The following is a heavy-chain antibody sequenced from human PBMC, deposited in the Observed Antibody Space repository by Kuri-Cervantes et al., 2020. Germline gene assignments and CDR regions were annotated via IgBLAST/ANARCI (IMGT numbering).Heavy chain of an antibody. J-gene: IGHJ4*02. CDR3: AKERDPYSNDYFDY. D-gene: IGHD4-11*01. V-gene: IGHV1-45*02. CDR1: GYTFTYRY. CDR2: ITPFNGNT. Sequence: SVKVSCKASGYTFTYRYLHWVRQAPGQALEWMGWITPFNGNTNYAQKFQDRVTITRDTSSNTAYMELSRLRSDDTAVYYCAKERDPYSNDYFDYWGQGILVTVSS.